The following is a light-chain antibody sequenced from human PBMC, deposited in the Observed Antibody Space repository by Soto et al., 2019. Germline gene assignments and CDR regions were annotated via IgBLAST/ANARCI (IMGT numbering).Light chain of an antibody. CDR3: QSYDTSLSDVL. Sequence: QAVVTQPPSVSGAPGQRVTVSCTGSSSNIGADHHVHWYQQLPGTAPKLLIYNNDNRPSGVPDRFSGSKSGTSASLAISGLQAEDEAEYYCQSYDTSLSDVLFGGGTQLTVL. J-gene: IGLJ2*01. CDR2: NND. CDR1: SSNIGADHH. V-gene: IGLV1-40*01.